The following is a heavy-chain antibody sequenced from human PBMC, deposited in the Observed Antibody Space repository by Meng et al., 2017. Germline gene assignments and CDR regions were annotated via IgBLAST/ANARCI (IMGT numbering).Heavy chain of an antibody. CDR1: GFTFDDYA. J-gene: IGHJ5*02. D-gene: IGHD1-1*01. CDR3: AKDIRVDPTGGWFDP. CDR2: ISWNSGSI. V-gene: IGHV3-9*01. Sequence: SLKIPCAASGFTFDDYAMHWVRQAPGKGLEWVSGISWNSGSIGYADSVKGRFTISRDNAKNSLYLQMNSLRAEDTALYYCAKDIRVDPTGGWFDPWGQGTLVTVSS.